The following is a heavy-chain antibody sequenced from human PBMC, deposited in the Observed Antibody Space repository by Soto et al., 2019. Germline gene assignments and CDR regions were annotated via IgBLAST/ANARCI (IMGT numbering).Heavy chain of an antibody. Sequence: PGGSLRLSCAASGFTFSTYYMNWVRQAPGKGLEWVSSISTTSSYIYYADSLRGRFTISRDNAKNSLSRQMNSLRDEDTAVYYCTRGNYFDYWGQGILVTVPQ. V-gene: IGHV3-21*01. CDR3: TRGNYFDY. J-gene: IGHJ4*02. CDR2: ISTTSSYI. CDR1: GFTFSTYY.